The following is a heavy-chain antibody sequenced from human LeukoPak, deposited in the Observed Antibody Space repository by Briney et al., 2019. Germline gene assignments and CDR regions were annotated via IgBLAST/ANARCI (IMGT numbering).Heavy chain of an antibody. CDR3: ARPAGGPDY. J-gene: IGHJ4*02. CDR2: ISYDGSNK. V-gene: IGHV3-30-3*01. CDR1: GFAFSSYA. Sequence: GGSLRLSCAASGFAFSSYAMHWVRQAPGKGLEWVAVISYDGSNKYYADSVKGRFTISRDNSKNTLYLQMNSLRAEDTAVYYCARPAGGPDYWGQGTLVTVSS.